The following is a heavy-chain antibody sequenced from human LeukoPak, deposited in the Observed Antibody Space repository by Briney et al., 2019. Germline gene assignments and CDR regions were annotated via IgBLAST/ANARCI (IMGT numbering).Heavy chain of an antibody. J-gene: IGHJ4*02. CDR3: ARHALYDFWSGRTYYFDY. CDR2: IYHSGST. D-gene: IGHD3-3*01. CDR1: GYSISSGYY. V-gene: IGHV4-38-2*01. Sequence: SETLSLTCAVSGYSISSGYYWGWFRQPPGKGLGWIGSIYHSGSTYYNPSLKSRVTISVDTSKNQFSLKLSSVTAADTAVYYCARHALYDFWSGRTYYFDYWGQGTLVTVSS.